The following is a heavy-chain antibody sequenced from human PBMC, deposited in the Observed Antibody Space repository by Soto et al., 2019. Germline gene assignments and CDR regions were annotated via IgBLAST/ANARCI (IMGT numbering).Heavy chain of an antibody. CDR3: ARDTGSYYLDS. J-gene: IGHJ4*02. CDR1: GGSISSYF. V-gene: IGHV4-59*01. CDR2: IQYSGTT. Sequence: QVQLLDSCPGLVKPSETLALTCTIYGGSISSYFWSWIRQPPGKGLEWIGYIQYSGTTVYSPSLKSRVTMSIDTAENQFTLNLTSVTAADTAVYYCARDTGSYYLDSWGQGSLVTVSS. D-gene: IGHD1-26*01.